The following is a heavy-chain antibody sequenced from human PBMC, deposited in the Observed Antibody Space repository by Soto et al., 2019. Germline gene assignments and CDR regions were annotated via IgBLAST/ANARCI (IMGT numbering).Heavy chain of an antibody. CDR2: VFYSGTT. J-gene: IGHJ5*02. D-gene: IGHD3-3*01. Sequence: LSLTCTVSGGSISGYYWNWIRQPPGKGVEWIGYVFYSGTTHYNPSFESRVTMSVDTSKKQFSLKLHAVTAADTAVYYCARGGGLTIFGGGWFDPWGQGTLVTVSS. CDR3: ARGGGLTIFGGGWFDP. CDR1: GGSISGYY. V-gene: IGHV4-59*01.